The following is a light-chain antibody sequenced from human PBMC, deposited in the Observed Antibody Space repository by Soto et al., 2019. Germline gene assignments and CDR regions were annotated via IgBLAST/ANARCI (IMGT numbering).Light chain of an antibody. V-gene: IGLV2-11*01. CDR2: DVN. CDR1: SSYVGGYNY. Sequence: QSVLTQPRSVSGSPGQSVTISCTGTSSYVGGYNYVSWYQQHPGKAPKLMIYDVNRRPSGVPDRFSGSKSGNTASLTISGLQSEDEADYYCCSYEDSYFLRAFGTGTKVTVL. CDR3: CSYEDSYFLRA. J-gene: IGLJ1*01.